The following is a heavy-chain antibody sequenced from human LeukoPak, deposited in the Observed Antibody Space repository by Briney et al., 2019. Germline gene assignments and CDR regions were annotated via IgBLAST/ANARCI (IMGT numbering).Heavy chain of an antibody. CDR3: RSSGTSWYADY. J-gene: IGHJ4*02. D-gene: IGHD6-13*01. Sequence: PSETLSLTCPVSLGSISSSNYYWGWIRQPPGKGLEWLGSIYYDGSTYYIPSLRSRVSISVDTSKNQFSLKLNSVTAADTAVYYCRSSGTSWYADYWGQGTLVIVSS. V-gene: IGHV4-39*01. CDR2: IYYDGST. CDR1: LGSISSSNYY.